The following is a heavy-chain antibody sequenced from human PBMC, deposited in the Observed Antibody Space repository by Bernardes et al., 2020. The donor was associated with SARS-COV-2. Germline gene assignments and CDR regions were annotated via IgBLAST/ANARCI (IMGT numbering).Heavy chain of an antibody. CDR3: ARSAFLSSSPQYYGMDA. Sequence: GGSLRLSCAASGFTFSSYWIHWICQAPGKGLVWVSRISPDGSSTNYADSVKGRFTISRDNAKNTLYLQMNSLRAEDTDVYYCARSAFLSSSPQYYGMDAWGQGTTVTVSS. CDR2: ISPDGSST. J-gene: IGHJ6*02. D-gene: IGHD6-6*01. CDR1: GFTFSSYW. V-gene: IGHV3-74*01.